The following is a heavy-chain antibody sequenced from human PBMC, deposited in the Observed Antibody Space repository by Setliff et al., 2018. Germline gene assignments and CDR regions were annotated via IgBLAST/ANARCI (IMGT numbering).Heavy chain of an antibody. V-gene: IGHV3-7*01. CDR1: GFSFSGSA. CDR3: SRDLQGSGDYVVDY. Sequence: GGSLRLSCAASGFSFSGSAVYWVRQASVKGLEWVANIKKDGSIKYYLDSVRGRFTISRDNAENSLTLQMNSLRVEDTAVYYCSRDLQGSGDYVVDYWGQGTLVTVSS. J-gene: IGHJ4*02. D-gene: IGHD4-17*01. CDR2: IKKDGSIK.